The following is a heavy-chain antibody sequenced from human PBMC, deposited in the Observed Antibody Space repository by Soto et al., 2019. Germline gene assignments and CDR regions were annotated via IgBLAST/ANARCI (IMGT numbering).Heavy chain of an antibody. J-gene: IGHJ6*02. CDR2: INHSGST. CDR3: ARGGVGALIYNYGMDV. CDR1: GGSFSGYY. Sequence: SETLSLTCAVYGGSFSGYYWSWIRQPPGKGLEWIGEINHSGSTNYNPSLKSRVTISVDTSKNQFSLKLSSVTAADTAVYYCARGGVGALIYNYGMDVWGQGTTVT. D-gene: IGHD1-26*01. V-gene: IGHV4-34*01.